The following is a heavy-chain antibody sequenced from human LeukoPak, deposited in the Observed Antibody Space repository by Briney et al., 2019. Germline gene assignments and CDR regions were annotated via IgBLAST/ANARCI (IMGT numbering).Heavy chain of an antibody. V-gene: IGHV3-30*04. J-gene: IGHJ3*02. CDR1: AFTVSGYS. CDR2: ISHDGSNK. CDR3: ARVGYDYNWYDAFDI. D-gene: IGHD1-1*01. Sequence: PGRSLRLSCVVSAFTVSGYSMHWVRQAPGKGLEWVAFISHDGSNKYCADSLKGRFTISRDNSKNTLFLQMNSLRPEDTAVYYCARVGYDYNWYDAFDIWGQGTMVTVSS.